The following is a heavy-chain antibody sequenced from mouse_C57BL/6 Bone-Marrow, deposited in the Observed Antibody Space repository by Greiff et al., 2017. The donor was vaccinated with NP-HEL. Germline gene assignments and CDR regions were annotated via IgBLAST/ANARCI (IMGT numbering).Heavy chain of an antibody. CDR2: IDPSDGYT. Sequence: QVQLKQPGAELVMPGASVKLSCKASGYTFTSYWMHWVKQRPGQGLEWIGEIDPSDGYTNYNQKFKGKSTLTVDKSSSTAYMQLSSLTSEDSAVYYCARGYDYPFAYWGQGTLVTVSA. D-gene: IGHD2-4*01. CDR3: ARGYDYPFAY. J-gene: IGHJ3*01. V-gene: IGHV1-69*01. CDR1: GYTFTSYW.